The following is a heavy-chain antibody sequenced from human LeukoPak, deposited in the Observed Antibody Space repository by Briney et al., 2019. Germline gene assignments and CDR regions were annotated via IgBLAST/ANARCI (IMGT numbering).Heavy chain of an antibody. CDR2: IIPILGIA. Sequence: SVKVSCKASGGTFSSYVISWVRQAPGQGLEWMGRIIPILGIANYAQKFQGRVTITADKSTSTAYMELSSLRSEDTAVYYCASPPADYYDRRDYFDYWAQGTVVTVSS. CDR3: ASPPADYYDRRDYFDY. V-gene: IGHV1-69*04. J-gene: IGHJ4*02. CDR1: GGTFSSYV. D-gene: IGHD3-22*01.